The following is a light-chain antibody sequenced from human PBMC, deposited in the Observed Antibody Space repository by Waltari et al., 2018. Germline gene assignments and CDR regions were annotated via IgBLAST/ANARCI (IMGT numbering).Light chain of an antibody. CDR2: AAS. V-gene: IGKV1-8*01. CDR1: QGVSTY. J-gene: IGKJ1*01. Sequence: IRMTQSPSSLSASIGDSVTISGRASQGVSTYLAWYQQKPGKAPSLLIHAASTLQSGVPTRFSGSGTGTDFTLTITCLQSEDFATYYCQQYHDYPWTFGQGTKVDI. CDR3: QQYHDYPWT.